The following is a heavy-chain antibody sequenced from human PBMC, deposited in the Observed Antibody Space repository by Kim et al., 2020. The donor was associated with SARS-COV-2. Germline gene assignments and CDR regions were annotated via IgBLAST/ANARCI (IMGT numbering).Heavy chain of an antibody. Sequence: SMKSRCTICRDNAKNTLYLQMNSLRAEDTAVYYCAGLSSSTSNYYYGMDVWGQGTTVTVSS. V-gene: IGHV3-74*01. D-gene: IGHD2-2*01. CDR3: AGLSSSTSNYYYGMDV. J-gene: IGHJ6*02.